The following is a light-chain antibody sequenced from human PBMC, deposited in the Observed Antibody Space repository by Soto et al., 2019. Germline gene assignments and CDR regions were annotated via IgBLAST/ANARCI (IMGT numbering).Light chain of an antibody. CDR3: CSNADSSTYV. CDR2: DVS. J-gene: IGLJ1*01. V-gene: IGLV2-11*01. Sequence: QSALTQPRSVSGSPGQSVTISCTGTSSDVGGYNYVSWYQQHPGKAPKLMIYDVSKRPSGVPDRFSGSKSGNTASLTISGLQAEDEADYYCCSNADSSTYVFGTGTKLTVL. CDR1: SSDVGGYNY.